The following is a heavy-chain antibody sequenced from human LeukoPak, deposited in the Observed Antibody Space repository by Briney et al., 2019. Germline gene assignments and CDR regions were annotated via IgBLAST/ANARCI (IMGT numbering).Heavy chain of an antibody. CDR2: INHSGST. D-gene: IGHD3-16*01. V-gene: IGHV4-34*01. CDR1: GGSFSGYY. Sequence: KSSETLSLTCAVYGGSFSGYYWSWIRQPPGKGLEWIGEINHSGSTNYNPSLKSRVTISVDTSKNQSSLKLSSVTAADTAVYYCAGAGRFRLSGRFDPWGQGTLVTVSS. CDR3: AGAGRFRLSGRFDP. J-gene: IGHJ5*02.